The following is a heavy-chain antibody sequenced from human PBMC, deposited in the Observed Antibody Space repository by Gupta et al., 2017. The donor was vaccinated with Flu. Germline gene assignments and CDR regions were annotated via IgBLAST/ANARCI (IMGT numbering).Heavy chain of an antibody. J-gene: IGHJ4*02. CDR2: ISASGDST. Sequence: YAMAWVRQAPGKGLEWVSAISASGDSTYYADSGKGRFTISRDNSKNTVSLQMNSLRDDDTAVYFCAKDWGHVTIFGVVVDFWGQGTLVTVS. CDR3: AKDWGHVTIFGVVVDF. CDR1: YA. V-gene: IGHV3-23*01. D-gene: IGHD3-3*01.